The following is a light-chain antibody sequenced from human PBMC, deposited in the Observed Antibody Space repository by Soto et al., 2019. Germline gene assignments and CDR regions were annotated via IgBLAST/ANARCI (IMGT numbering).Light chain of an antibody. V-gene: IGKV1-27*01. CDR2: AAS. CDR1: QDIRNF. Sequence: DIQMTQSPTSLSAAVGDRVTITCRASQDIRNFVAWYQQKPGKAPKLLIYAASTLQSGVPSRFSGSGSGTDFTLTINSLHPEDGATYSCQNYSSVPVFGPGTKVELK. J-gene: IGKJ3*01. CDR3: QNYSSVPV.